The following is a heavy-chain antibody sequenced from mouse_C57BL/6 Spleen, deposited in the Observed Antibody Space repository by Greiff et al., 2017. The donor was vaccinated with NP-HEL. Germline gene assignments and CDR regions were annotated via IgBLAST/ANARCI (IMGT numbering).Heavy chain of an antibody. CDR3: ARESVYYYGSSYGYFDV. V-gene: IGHV1-22*01. D-gene: IGHD1-1*01. CDR1: GYTFTSYG. J-gene: IGHJ1*03. Sequence: EVQLQQSGAELARPGASVKLSCKASGYTFTSYGISWVKQRTGQGLEWIGYINPNNGGTSYNQKFKGKATLTVNKSSSTAYMELRSLTSEDSAVYYCARESVYYYGSSYGYFDVWGTGTTVTVSS. CDR2: INPNNGGT.